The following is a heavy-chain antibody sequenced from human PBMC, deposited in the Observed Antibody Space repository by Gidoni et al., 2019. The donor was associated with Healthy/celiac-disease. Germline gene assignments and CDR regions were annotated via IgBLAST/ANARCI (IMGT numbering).Heavy chain of an antibody. CDR1: GFTVSSNH. Sequence: EVQLVETGGGLIQPGGSLRLSCAASGFTVSSNHMSWVRQAPGKGLEWVSVIYSGGSTYYDDSVKGRFTISRDNSKNTLYLQMNSLRAEDTAVYYCARGGDFGVPRAFDIWGQGTMVTVSS. D-gene: IGHD3-3*01. V-gene: IGHV3-53*02. CDR2: IYSGGST. J-gene: IGHJ3*02. CDR3: ARGGDFGVPRAFDI.